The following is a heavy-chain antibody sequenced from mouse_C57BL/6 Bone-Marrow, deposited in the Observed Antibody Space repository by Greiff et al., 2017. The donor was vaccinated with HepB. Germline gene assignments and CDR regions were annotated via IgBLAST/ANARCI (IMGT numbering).Heavy chain of an antibody. V-gene: IGHV5-17*01. CDR3: ARMGRGAYAMDY. CDR1: GFTFSDYG. CDR2: ISSGSSTI. D-gene: IGHD4-1*01. Sequence: EVKLLESGGGLVKPGGSLKLSCAASGFTFSDYGMHWVRQAPEKGLEWVAYISSGSSTIYYADTVKGRFTISRDNAKNTLFLQMTSLRSEDTAMYYCARMGRGAYAMDYWGQGTSVTVSS. J-gene: IGHJ4*01.